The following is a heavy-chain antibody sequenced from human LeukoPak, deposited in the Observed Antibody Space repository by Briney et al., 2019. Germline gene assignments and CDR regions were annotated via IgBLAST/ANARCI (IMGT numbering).Heavy chain of an antibody. CDR2: ISYDGSNK. Sequence: QPGRSLRLSCAASGFTFSSYGMHWVRQASGKGLEWVAVISYDGSNKYYADSVKGRFTISRDNSKNTLYLQMNSLRAEDTAVYYCAKVGITIFGVVTPYYFDYWGQGTLVTVSS. J-gene: IGHJ4*02. CDR1: GFTFSSYG. CDR3: AKVGITIFGVVTPYYFDY. V-gene: IGHV3-30*18. D-gene: IGHD3-3*01.